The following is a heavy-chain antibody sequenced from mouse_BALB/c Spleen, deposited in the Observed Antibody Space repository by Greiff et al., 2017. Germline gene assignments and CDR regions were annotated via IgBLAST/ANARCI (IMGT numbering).Heavy chain of an antibody. Sequence: EVKLMESGPSLVKPSQTLSLTCSVTGDSITSGYWNWIRKFPGNKLEYMGYISYSGSTYYNPSLKSRISITRDTSKNQYYLQLNSVTTEDTATYYCARRAKYGNYNYYAMDYWGQGTSVTVSS. CDR1: GDSITSGY. J-gene: IGHJ4*01. CDR3: ARRAKYGNYNYYAMDY. CDR2: ISYSGST. V-gene: IGHV3-8*02. D-gene: IGHD2-10*02.